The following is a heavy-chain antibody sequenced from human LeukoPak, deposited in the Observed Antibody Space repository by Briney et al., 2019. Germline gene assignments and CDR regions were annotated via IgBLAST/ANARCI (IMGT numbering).Heavy chain of an antibody. CDR3: ARVGGGGPISYYYMDV. CDR2: IYTSGST. V-gene: IGHV4-61*02. D-gene: IGHD3-3*02. CDR1: GGSISSGSYY. J-gene: IGHJ6*03. Sequence: SETLSLTRTVSGGSISSGSYYWSWIRQPAGKGLEWIGRIYTSGSTNYNPSLKSRVTISVDTSKNQFSLKLSSVTAADTAVYYCARVGGGGPISYYYMDVWGKGTTVTISS.